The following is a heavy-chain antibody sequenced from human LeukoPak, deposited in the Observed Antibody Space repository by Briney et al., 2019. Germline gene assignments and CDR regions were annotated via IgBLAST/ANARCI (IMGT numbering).Heavy chain of an antibody. CDR2: INPSGGST. Sequence: ASVKVSCKASGYTFTSYCMHWVRQAPGQGLEWMGIINPSGGSTSYAQKFQGRVTMTRDMSTSIVYMELSSLRSEDTAVYYCTPSSGSYTMEYWGQGTLVTVSS. V-gene: IGHV1-46*03. CDR1: GYTFTSYC. J-gene: IGHJ4*02. CDR3: TPSSGSYTMEY. D-gene: IGHD1-26*01.